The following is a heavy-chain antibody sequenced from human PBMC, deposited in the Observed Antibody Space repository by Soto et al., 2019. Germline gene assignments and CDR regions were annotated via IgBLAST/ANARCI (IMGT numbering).Heavy chain of an antibody. V-gene: IGHV4-39*01. CDR3: MLGSGWKDFDY. D-gene: IGHD3-22*01. CDR2: IYYSGST. Sequence: PSETLSLTCTVSGGSISSISYYWGWIRQPPGKGLEWIGNIYYSGSTYYNPSLKSRVTISVDTSKNQFSLKLSSVTAADTAVYYCMLGSGWKDFDYWGQGTLVTVSS. CDR1: GGSISSISYY. J-gene: IGHJ4*02.